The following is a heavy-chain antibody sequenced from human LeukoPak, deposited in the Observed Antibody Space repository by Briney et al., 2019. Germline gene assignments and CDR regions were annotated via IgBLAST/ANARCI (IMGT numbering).Heavy chain of an antibody. Sequence: PGGSLRLSCAASGFTFSSNWMHWVRQAPGKGLVWVSTINSDESITRYADSVKGRFTISRDNAKNTVYLQMNSLRAEGTAVYYCARYSLGYSDYWGQGTLVTVSS. D-gene: IGHD4-11*01. V-gene: IGHV3-74*01. CDR3: ARYSLGYSDY. J-gene: IGHJ4*02. CDR1: GFTFSSNW. CDR2: INSDESIT.